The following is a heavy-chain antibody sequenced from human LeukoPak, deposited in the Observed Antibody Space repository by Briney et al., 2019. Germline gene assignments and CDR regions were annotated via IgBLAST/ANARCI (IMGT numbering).Heavy chain of an antibody. J-gene: IGHJ6*03. CDR1: GYTFTGYY. Sequence: GASVKVSCKTSGYTFTGYYLHWVRQAPGQGLEWMGWINPNSGGTNSAQKFQGRVTMTRDTSISTAYMDLSRLTSDDSAVYYCAREKAEYYYYYMDVWGKGTTVTVSS. CDR3: AREKAEYYYYYMDV. V-gene: IGHV1-2*02. CDR2: INPNSGGT.